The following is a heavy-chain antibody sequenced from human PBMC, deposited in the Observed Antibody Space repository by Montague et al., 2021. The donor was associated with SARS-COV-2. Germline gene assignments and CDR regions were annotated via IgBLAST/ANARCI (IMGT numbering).Heavy chain of an antibody. CDR2: FYYSGGS. D-gene: IGHD4-23*01. CDR1: VASISTGSDY. J-gene: IGHJ5*02. V-gene: IGHV4-61*03. Sequence: SETLSLTCTVSVASISTGSDYWTWIRQRPGRGLEWIGYFYYSGGSTYNLSLKSRVSISADTSKNLLSLTLKSVTASDTAVYYCARDRGDIYGGNSAWFDPWSEGTLVTVSS. CDR3: ARDRGDIYGGNSAWFDP.